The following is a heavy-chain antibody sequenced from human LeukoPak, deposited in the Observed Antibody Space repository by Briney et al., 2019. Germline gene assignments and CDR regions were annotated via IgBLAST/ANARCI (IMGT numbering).Heavy chain of an antibody. CDR2: ISSSGSTI. D-gene: IGHD1-26*01. Sequence: PGGSLRLSCAASGFTFSNYAMSWVRQAPGKGLEWVSYISSSGSTIYYADSVKGRFTISRDNAKNSLYLQMNSLRAEDTAVYYCARDRSRWELMGYWGQGTLVTVSS. J-gene: IGHJ4*02. CDR1: GFTFSNYA. CDR3: ARDRSRWELMGY. V-gene: IGHV3-11*01.